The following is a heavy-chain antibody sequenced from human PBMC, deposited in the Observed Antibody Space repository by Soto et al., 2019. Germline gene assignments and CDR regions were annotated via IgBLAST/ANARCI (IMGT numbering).Heavy chain of an antibody. CDR2: ISGSGGST. CDR3: AKDYSNGDYGTNWFDP. V-gene: IGHV3-23*01. J-gene: IGHJ5*02. CDR1: GFTFRSYA. Sequence: PGGSMRLSCAASGFTFRSYARSWVRQDPGKGLEWVSAISGSGGSTYYADSVKGRFTISRDNSKNTLYLQMNSLRAEDTAVYYCAKDYSNGDYGTNWFDPWGQGTLVTVSS. D-gene: IGHD4-17*01.